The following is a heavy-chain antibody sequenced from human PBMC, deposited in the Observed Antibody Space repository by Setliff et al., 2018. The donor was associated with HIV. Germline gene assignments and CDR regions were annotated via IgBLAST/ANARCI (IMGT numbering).Heavy chain of an antibody. CDR1: GVSISSGGYY. D-gene: IGHD3-10*01. CDR3: ARGSYTVRIDY. V-gene: IGHV4-31*03. Sequence: SETLSLTCTVSGVSISSGGYYWNWIRQHPGKGLEWIGYISSRGSTYYNPSLKSRITMSVDTSQNQVSLKLSSVTAADTAVYYCARGSYTVRIDYWGQGTRVTVSS. J-gene: IGHJ4*02. CDR2: ISSRGST.